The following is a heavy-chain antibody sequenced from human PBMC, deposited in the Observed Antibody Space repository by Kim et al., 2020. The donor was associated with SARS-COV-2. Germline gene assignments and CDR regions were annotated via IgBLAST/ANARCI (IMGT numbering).Heavy chain of an antibody. CDR3: PRDHKLGIGEILSGFDA. D-gene: IGHD7-27*01. Sequence: SETLSLTCTVSGDSISRYSWSWIRQSPGQGLQWIGSIYFSGSTTYHPSVNTRVTMSLDTSKNQFSLRLNSVTASDTAVYYCPRDHKLGIGEILSGFDAWGPGPVVLVSS. V-gene: IGHV4-59*01. J-gene: IGHJ3*01. CDR2: IYFSGST. CDR1: GDSISRYS.